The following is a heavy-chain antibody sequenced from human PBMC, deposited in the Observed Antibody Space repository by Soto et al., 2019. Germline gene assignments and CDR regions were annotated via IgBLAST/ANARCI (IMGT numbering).Heavy chain of an antibody. CDR3: ARLYCSSSSCDSWFDR. CDR1: GYTFTTFW. Sequence: GESLKISCTGFGYTFTTFWISWVRQMPGRGLEWVGRIDPRDSYTKYIPSFEGHVTISADKSTRTAYLQWGSLKASYTAMYYCARLYCSSSSCDSWFDRWGRGTLVAVSS. J-gene: IGHJ5*02. CDR2: IDPRDSYT. D-gene: IGHD2-2*01. V-gene: IGHV5-10-1*01.